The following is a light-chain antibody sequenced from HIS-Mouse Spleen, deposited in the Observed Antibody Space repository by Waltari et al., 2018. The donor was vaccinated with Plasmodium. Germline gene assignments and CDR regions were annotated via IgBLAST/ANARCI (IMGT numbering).Light chain of an antibody. J-gene: IGLJ3*02. CDR2: DVS. CDR1: SSDAGGYNY. V-gene: IGLV2-14*03. CDR3: SSYTSSSTLV. Sequence: QSALTQPASVSGSPGQSLPISCTGTSSDAGGYNYVSWYQQHPGKAPKLMIYDVSNRPSGVSNRFSGSKSGNTASLTISGLQAEDEADYYCSSYTSSSTLVFGGGTKLTVL.